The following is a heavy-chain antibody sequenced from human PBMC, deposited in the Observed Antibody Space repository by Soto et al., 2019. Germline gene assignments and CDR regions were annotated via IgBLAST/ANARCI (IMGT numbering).Heavy chain of an antibody. J-gene: IGHJ4*02. Sequence: EVQLLESGGGLVQPGGSLSLSCSASGFTLSRYAMSWVRHAPGKGLEWVSAISGSGGSTYYADSVKGRFTISRDNSKNTLYLQMNSLRAEDTAVYYCAKGYIWGSYRYFDYWGQGTLVTVSS. CDR3: AKGYIWGSYRYFDY. V-gene: IGHV3-23*01. CDR1: GFTLSRYA. D-gene: IGHD3-16*02. CDR2: ISGSGGST.